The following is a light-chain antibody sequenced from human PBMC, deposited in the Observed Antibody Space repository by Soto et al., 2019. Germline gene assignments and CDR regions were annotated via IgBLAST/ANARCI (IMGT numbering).Light chain of an antibody. V-gene: IGKV3-20*01. J-gene: IGKJ3*01. CDR3: QQYASSPFT. Sequence: EIVLTQSPGTLSLSPGERATLSCRASQSVGSGYFVWYQQKPDQAPRLLIYGTSSRATDIPNRFSGSASGTDFTLTISRLEPEDFAVYYCQQYASSPFTFGPGTKVDIK. CDR2: GTS. CDR1: QSVGSGY.